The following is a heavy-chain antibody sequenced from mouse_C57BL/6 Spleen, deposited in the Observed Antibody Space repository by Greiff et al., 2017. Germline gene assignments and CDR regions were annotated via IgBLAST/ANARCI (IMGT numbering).Heavy chain of an antibody. Sequence: VQLQQSGAELVRPGASVKLSCKASGYTFTDYYINWVKQRPGQGLERIARIYPGSGNTYYNEKFKGKATLTAEKSSSTAYMQLSSLTSEDSAVYFCASYAMDYWGQGTSVTVSS. CDR1: GYTFTDYY. CDR3: ASYAMDY. CDR2: IYPGSGNT. J-gene: IGHJ4*01. V-gene: IGHV1-76*01.